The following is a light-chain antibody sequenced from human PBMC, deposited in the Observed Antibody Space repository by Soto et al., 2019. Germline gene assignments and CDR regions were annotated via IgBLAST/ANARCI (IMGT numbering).Light chain of an antibody. CDR1: SDHTTYT. Sequence: QLVLTQSPSASASLGAAVNLTCTLSSDHTTYTIAWHQQQPEKGPRYLMKLNSDGSHNKGDGIPDRFSGSSSGAERYLTISSLQCEDEADYYCQLWGTGIHAVFGGGTQLTVL. CDR3: QLWGTGIHAV. V-gene: IGLV4-69*01. J-gene: IGLJ7*01. CDR2: LNSDGSH.